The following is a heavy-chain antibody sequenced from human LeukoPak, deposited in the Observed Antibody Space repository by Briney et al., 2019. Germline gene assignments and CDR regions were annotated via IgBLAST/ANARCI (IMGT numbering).Heavy chain of an antibody. CDR3: ASGGYSYGSNDC. J-gene: IGHJ4*02. Sequence: QPGGSLRLSCAASGFTFSNYAMSWVRQAPGKGLEWVSALSGSGGSTYYADSVKGRFTISRDNSKNTLYLEMNSLRAEDTAVYYCASGGYSYGSNDCWGQGTLVTVSS. V-gene: IGHV3-23*01. D-gene: IGHD5-18*01. CDR2: LSGSGGST. CDR1: GFTFSNYA.